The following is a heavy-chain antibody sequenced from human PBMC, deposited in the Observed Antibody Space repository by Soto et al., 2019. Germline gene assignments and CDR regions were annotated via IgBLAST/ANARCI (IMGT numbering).Heavy chain of an antibody. Sequence: ASVKVSCKVSGYTLTELSMHWVRQAPGKGLEWMGGFDPEDGETIYAQKFQGRVTMTEDTSTDTAYMELSSLRSEDTAVYDCAKVLEIYDSLTDSYFAYWGQGTLGTVSS. CDR1: GYTLTELS. CDR2: FDPEDGET. D-gene: IGHD3-9*01. V-gene: IGHV1-24*01. CDR3: AKVLEIYDSLTDSYFAY. J-gene: IGHJ4*03.